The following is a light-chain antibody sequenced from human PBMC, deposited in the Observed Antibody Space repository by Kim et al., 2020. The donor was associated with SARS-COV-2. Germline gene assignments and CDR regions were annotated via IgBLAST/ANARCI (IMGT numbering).Light chain of an antibody. CDR2: WAS. Sequence: DIVMTQSPDSLAVSLGERATINCKSSQTILYNSNNKNSLAWYQQKPGQTPRLLIYWASTRESGVPDRFSGSGSGTDFTLTISSLQAEDVAVYYCQQYYGTPTFGGGTKVDIK. CDR3: QQYYGTPT. J-gene: IGKJ4*01. CDR1: QTILYNSNNKNS. V-gene: IGKV4-1*01.